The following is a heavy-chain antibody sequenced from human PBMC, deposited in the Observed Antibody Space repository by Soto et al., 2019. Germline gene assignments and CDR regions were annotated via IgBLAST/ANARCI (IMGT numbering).Heavy chain of an antibody. J-gene: IGHJ4*01. CDR3: ARDFEY. Sequence: EVQLVESGGGLVQPGGSLRLSCEASGFTFSTFWMHWVRQAPGKGLVWVSRINSDGSSTNYADSVKGRVTISRDNAKNMLYLQMNSLRAEDTAVYYCARDFEYWGQEPWSPSPQ. CDR2: INSDGSST. CDR1: GFTFSTFW. V-gene: IGHV3-74*01.